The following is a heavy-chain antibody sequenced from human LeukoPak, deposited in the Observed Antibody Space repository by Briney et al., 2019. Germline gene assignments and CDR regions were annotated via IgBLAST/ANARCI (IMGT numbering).Heavy chain of an antibody. V-gene: IGHV1-18*01. J-gene: IGHJ6*02. CDR1: GYTFTSYG. Sequence: ASVKVSCKASGYTFTSYGISWVRQAPGQGLEWMGWISAYNGNTNYAQKLQGRVTMTTDTSTSTAYMELRSLRSDDTAVYYCARVVRGVIEGDRAPYYYYYGMDVWGQGTTVTVSS. D-gene: IGHD3-10*01. CDR2: ISAYNGNT. CDR3: ARVVRGVIEGDRAPYYYYYGMDV.